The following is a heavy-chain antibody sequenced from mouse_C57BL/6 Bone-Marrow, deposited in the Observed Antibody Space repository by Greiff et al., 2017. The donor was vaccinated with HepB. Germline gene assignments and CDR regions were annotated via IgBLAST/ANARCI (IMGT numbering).Heavy chain of an antibody. CDR3: ARENITTVVAPRFAY. CDR2: INPSSGYT. D-gene: IGHD1-1*01. V-gene: IGHV1-7*01. Sequence: VKLMESGAELAKPGASVKLSCKASGYTFTSYWMHWVKQRPGQGLEWIGYINPSSGYTKYNQKFKDKATLTADKSSSTAYMQLSSLTYEDSAVYYCARENITTVVAPRFAYWGQGTLVTVSA. J-gene: IGHJ3*01. CDR1: GYTFTSYW.